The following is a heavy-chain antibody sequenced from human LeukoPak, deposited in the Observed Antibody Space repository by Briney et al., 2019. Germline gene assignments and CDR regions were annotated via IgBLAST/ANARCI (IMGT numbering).Heavy chain of an antibody. J-gene: IGHJ4*02. Sequence: GGSLRLSCAASGFTFSSYEMNWVRQAPGKGLDWVSYISSSGSTIYYADSVKGRFTISRDNAKNSLYLQMNSLRAEDTAIYYCARARDYLYSSSSQFDYWGQGTLVTVSS. CDR1: GFTFSSYE. CDR3: ARARDYLYSSSSQFDY. D-gene: IGHD6-6*01. CDR2: ISSSGSTI. V-gene: IGHV3-48*03.